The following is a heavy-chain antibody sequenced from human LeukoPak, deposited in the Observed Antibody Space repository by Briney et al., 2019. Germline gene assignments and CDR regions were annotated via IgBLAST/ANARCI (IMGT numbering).Heavy chain of an antibody. CDR1: GGSFSDYY. Sequence: SETLSLTCAVSGGSFSDYYWSWIRQPPGRGLEWIGEINHSGSANYNPSLKNRVTISVDTSKNQFSLRLNSVTAADTAVYFCARNGIIDAFDIWGQGTMVTVSS. D-gene: IGHD3-10*01. J-gene: IGHJ3*02. CDR2: INHSGSA. CDR3: ARNGIIDAFDI. V-gene: IGHV4-34*01.